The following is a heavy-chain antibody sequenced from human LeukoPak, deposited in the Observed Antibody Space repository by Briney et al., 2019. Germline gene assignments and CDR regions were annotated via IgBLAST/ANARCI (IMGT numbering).Heavy chain of an antibody. Sequence: PGGSLRLSCAASGFTFSNYAMSWVRQAPGKGLEWVSSISGTGGSTYYADSVKGRFTISRDNAKNSLYLQMNSLRAEDTAVYYCASRGYYYYMDVWGKGTTVTVSS. CDR3: ASRGYYYYMDV. CDR1: GFTFSNYA. J-gene: IGHJ6*03. V-gene: IGHV3-23*01. D-gene: IGHD3-10*01. CDR2: ISGTGGST.